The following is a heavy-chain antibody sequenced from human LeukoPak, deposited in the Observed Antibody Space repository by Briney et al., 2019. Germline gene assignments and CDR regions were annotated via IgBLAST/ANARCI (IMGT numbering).Heavy chain of an antibody. CDR2: ISGINGNT. CDR3: ARGTVGGKDYFYMDV. CDR1: GYTFTSYG. V-gene: IGHV1-18*01. D-gene: IGHD4-11*01. Sequence: ASVKLSCKTSGYTFTSYGINWVRQAPGQGLEWMGWISGINGNTNLAQKMQGRVTLTTDSSTRTGYMELRSLRSDDTAAYYCARGTVGGKDYFYMDVWGKGTTVTVSS. J-gene: IGHJ6*03.